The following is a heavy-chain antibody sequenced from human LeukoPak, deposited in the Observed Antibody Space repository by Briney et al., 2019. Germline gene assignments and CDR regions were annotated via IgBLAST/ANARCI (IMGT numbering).Heavy chain of an antibody. Sequence: PGGSLRLSCAASGFTFSSYSMNWVRQAPGKGLEWVSSISSSSRYIYYADSVKGRFTISRDNAKNSLYLQMNSLRAEDTAMYYCARQSHCSGGSCFTDGFDIWGQGTMVTVSS. V-gene: IGHV3-21*04. D-gene: IGHD2-15*01. CDR2: ISSSSRYI. CDR1: GFTFSSYS. J-gene: IGHJ3*02. CDR3: ARQSHCSGGSCFTDGFDI.